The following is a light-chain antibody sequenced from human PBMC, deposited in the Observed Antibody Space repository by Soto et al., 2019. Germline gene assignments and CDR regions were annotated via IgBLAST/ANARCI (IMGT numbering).Light chain of an antibody. Sequence: QTVVTQEPSRTVSPGGRVTLNCASSTGTVTSGHYPNWLQQKPGQAPRALIYSTDTRHSWTPARFSGSLLGGKAALTLSGVQPEDEADYYCLLYYGGAVVFGGGTKLTVL. CDR1: TGTVTSGHY. CDR3: LLYYGGAVV. CDR2: STD. J-gene: IGLJ2*01. V-gene: IGLV7-43*01.